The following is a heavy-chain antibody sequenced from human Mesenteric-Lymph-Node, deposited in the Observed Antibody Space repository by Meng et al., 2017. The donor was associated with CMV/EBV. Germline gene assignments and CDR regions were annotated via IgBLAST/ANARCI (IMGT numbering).Heavy chain of an antibody. D-gene: IGHD3-3*01. CDR1: GFTFSSYS. CDR2: ISSSSSYI. V-gene: IGHV3-21*01. CDR3: ARDHFGVVPPTSMDV. Sequence: GGSLRLSCAASGFTFSSYSMNWVRQAPGKGLEWVSYISSSSSYIYYADSVKGRFTISRDNAKNSLYLQMNSLRAEDTAVYYCARDHFGVVPPTSMDVWGQGTTVTVSS. J-gene: IGHJ6*02.